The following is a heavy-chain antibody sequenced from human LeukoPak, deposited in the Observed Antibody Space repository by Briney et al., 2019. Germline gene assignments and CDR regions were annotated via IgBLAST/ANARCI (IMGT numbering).Heavy chain of an antibody. CDR1: GGSISSGGYS. J-gene: IGHJ3*01. CDR2: IYHSGST. CDR3: ARSHDYSTSLAFDV. Sequence: SETLSLTCAVSGGSISSGGYSWRWIRQPPGKGLEWIGYIYHSGSTYYNPSLKSRVTISVDRSKNQFSLKLSSVTAADTAVYYCARSHDYSTSLAFDVWGQGTMVTVSS. D-gene: IGHD4-11*01. V-gene: IGHV4-30-2*01.